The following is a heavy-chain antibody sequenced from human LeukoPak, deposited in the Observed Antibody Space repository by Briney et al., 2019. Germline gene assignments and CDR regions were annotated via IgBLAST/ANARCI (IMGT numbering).Heavy chain of an antibody. J-gene: IGHJ3*02. CDR2: IYYSGST. Sequence: SETLSLTCTVSGGSISSGGYYWSWIRQHPGKGLEWIGYIYYSGSTYYNPSLKSRVTISVDTSKNQFSLKLSSVTAADTAVYYCARGMTTVTLVRWLQLRDDAFDIWGQGTMVTVSS. CDR1: GGSISSGGYY. V-gene: IGHV4-31*03. D-gene: IGHD5-24*01. CDR3: ARGMTTVTLVRWLQLRDDAFDI.